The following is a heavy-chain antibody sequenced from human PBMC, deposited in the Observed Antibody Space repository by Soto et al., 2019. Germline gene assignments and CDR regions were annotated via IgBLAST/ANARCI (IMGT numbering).Heavy chain of an antibody. CDR3: ARVGYCSSTPCWPIGYFEY. J-gene: IGHJ4*02. CDR1: GDSISSFY. Sequence: QVQLQESGPGLVKPSETLSLTCTVSGDSISSFYWTWIRQPPGKGLEWVGYIFSSGSTNYNPSLKSRVTISVDTSANQFSLKLTSVTAADTAVYYCARVGYCSSTPCWPIGYFEYWGQGTLVTVSS. D-gene: IGHD2-2*01. V-gene: IGHV4-59*01. CDR2: IFSSGST.